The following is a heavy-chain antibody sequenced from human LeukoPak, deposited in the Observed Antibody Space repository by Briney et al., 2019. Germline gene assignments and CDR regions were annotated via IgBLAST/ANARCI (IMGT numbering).Heavy chain of an antibody. CDR1: GYTFTSYG. CDR2: ISAYNGNT. J-gene: IGHJ4*02. Sequence: ASVKVSCKASGYTFTSYGISWVRQAPGQGLEWMGRISAYNGNTNYAQKLQGRVTMTTDTSTSTAYMELRSLRSDDTAVYYCARDYYDSSGYYYTDYWGQGTLVTVSS. D-gene: IGHD3-22*01. V-gene: IGHV1-18*01. CDR3: ARDYYDSSGYYYTDY.